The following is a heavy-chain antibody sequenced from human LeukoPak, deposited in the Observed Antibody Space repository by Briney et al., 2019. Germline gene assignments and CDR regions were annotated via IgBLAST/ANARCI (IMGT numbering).Heavy chain of an antibody. CDR1: GGSFSGYY. CDR3: ARFSSNPSRIRLKNWFDP. V-gene: IGHV4-34*01. CDR2: INHSGST. D-gene: IGHD6-13*01. J-gene: IGHJ5*02. Sequence: SETLSLICAVYGGSFSGYYWSWIRQPPGKGLEWIGEINHSGSTNYNPSLKSRVTISVDTSKNQFSLKLSSVTAADTAVYYCARFSSNPSRIRLKNWFDPWGQGTLVTVSS.